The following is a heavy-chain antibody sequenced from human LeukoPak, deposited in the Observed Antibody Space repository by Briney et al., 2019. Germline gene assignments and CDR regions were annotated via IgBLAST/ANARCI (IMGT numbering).Heavy chain of an antibody. J-gene: IGHJ5*02. CDR3: VRGRGWFDL. Sequence: GGSLSLYFAASGLTFNIYLMTWVRPAPGKGLEWVANINQAGSEKEYVDSVTGRFTIARDNAKSSVFLQMNSLRVEDTAMYYCVRGRGWFDLWGQGTLVTVSS. CDR2: INQAGSEK. CDR1: GLTFNIYL. V-gene: IGHV3-7*01.